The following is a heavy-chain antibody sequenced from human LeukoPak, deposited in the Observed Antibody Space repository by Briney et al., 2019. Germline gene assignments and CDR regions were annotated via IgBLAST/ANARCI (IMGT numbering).Heavy chain of an antibody. J-gene: IGHJ4*02. D-gene: IGHD1-26*01. CDR2: IRYDGSNK. CDR1: GFTFSSYG. Sequence: GGSLRLSCAASGFTFSSYGMHWVRQAPGKGLEWVAFIRYDGSNKYYADSVKGRFTISRDNSKNTLYLQMNSLRAEDTAVYYCAKDRGRYRHFDYWGQGTLVTVSS. V-gene: IGHV3-30*02. CDR3: AKDRGRYRHFDY.